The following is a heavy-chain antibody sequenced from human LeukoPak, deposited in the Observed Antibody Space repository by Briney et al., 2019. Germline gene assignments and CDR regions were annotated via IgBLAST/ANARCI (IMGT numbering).Heavy chain of an antibody. CDR3: ARGYYDFWSGYPHWFDP. J-gene: IGHJ5*02. D-gene: IGHD3-3*01. V-gene: IGHV4-59*01. CDR1: GGSISSYY. CDR2: IYYSGST. Sequence: PSETLSLTCTVSGGSISSYYWSWIRQPPGKGLEWIGYIYYSGSTNYNPSLKSRVTISVDTSKNQFSLKLSSVTAADTAVYYCARGYYDFWSGYPHWFDPWGQGTLVTVS.